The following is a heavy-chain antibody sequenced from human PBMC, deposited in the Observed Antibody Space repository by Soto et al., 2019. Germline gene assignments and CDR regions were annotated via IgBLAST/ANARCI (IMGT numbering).Heavy chain of an antibody. CDR3: AKDVVPAASYYFDY. Sequence: GGSLRLSCAASGFTFSSYGMHWVRQAPGKGLEWVAVISYDGSNKNYADSVKGRFTISRDNSKNTLYLQMNSLRAEDTAVYYCAKDVVPAASYYFDYWGQGTLVTVSS. D-gene: IGHD2-2*01. CDR2: ISYDGSNK. J-gene: IGHJ4*02. V-gene: IGHV3-30*18. CDR1: GFTFSSYG.